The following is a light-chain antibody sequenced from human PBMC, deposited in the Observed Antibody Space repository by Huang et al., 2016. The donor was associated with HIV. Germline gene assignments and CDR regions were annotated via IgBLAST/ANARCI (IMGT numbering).Light chain of an antibody. CDR2: KAT. V-gene: IGKV3-11*01. Sequence: IVLTQSPATLSLSPGERATRSCRASQSLNKFLAWYQPKPGQAPRLLSYKATDRATGVPARFSGGGSGTDFTLTITDLKAEDFAIYYCQQRSSSLTFGGGTKVEIK. CDR1: QSLNKF. CDR3: QQRSSSLT. J-gene: IGKJ4*01.